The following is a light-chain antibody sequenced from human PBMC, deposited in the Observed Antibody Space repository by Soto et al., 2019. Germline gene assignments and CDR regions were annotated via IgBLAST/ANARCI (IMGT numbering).Light chain of an antibody. CDR2: DAS. CDR3: QQRSNWPPYT. J-gene: IGKJ2*01. Sequence: EIVLTQSPATLSLSPGERGTLSCRASQSVGSDLAWYQQKPGQAPRLLIYDASNRATGIPARFSGSGSGTDFTLPITSLEPEDFAVYYCQQRSNWPPYTFGQGTQLEIK. CDR1: QSVGSD. V-gene: IGKV3-11*01.